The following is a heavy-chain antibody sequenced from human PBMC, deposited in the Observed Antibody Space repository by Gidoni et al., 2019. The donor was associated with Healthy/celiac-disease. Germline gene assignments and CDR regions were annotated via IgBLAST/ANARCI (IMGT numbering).Heavy chain of an antibody. D-gene: IGHD7-27*01. CDR2: INHSGST. Sequence: QVPLQQWGAGLLKPSETLSLTCAVYGGSFSGYYWSWIRQPTGKGLEWIGEINHSGSTNYNPSLKSRVTLSVDTTKNQFSLKLSSGTAADTAVYYCASRLNWGRKGAFDIWGQGTMVTVSS. CDR3: ASRLNWGRKGAFDI. J-gene: IGHJ3*02. CDR1: GGSFSGYY. V-gene: IGHV4-34*01.